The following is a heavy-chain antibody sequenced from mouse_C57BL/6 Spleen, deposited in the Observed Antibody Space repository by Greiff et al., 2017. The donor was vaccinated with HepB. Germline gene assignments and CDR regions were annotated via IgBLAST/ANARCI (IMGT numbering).Heavy chain of an antibody. CDR2: IDPENGDT. CDR3: TTPFFMDY. Sequence: EVQLQQSGAELVRPGASVKLSCTASGFNIKDDYMHWVKQRPEQGLEWIGWIDPENGDTEYASKFQGKATITADTSSNTAYLQLSSLTSEDTAVYYCTTPFFMDYWGQGTSVTVSS. CDR1: GFNIKDDY. V-gene: IGHV14-4*01. J-gene: IGHJ4*01.